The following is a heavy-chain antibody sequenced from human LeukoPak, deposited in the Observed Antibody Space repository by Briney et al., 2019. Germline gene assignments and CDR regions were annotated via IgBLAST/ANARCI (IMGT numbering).Heavy chain of an antibody. J-gene: IGHJ5*02. V-gene: IGHV3-21*04. CDR3: AKLYCGGDCYSFNWFDP. D-gene: IGHD2-21*01. Sequence: GGSLRLSCAASGFTFSSYSMNWVRQAPGKGLEWVSSISSSSSYIYYADSVKGRFTISRDNSKNTLYLQMNSLRAEDTAVYYCAKLYCGGDCYSFNWFDPWGQGTLVTVSS. CDR1: GFTFSSYS. CDR2: ISSSSSYI.